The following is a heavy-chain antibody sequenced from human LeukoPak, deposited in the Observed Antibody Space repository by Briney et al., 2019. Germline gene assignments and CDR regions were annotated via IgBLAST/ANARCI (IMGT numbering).Heavy chain of an antibody. CDR1: GFTFSPYG. J-gene: IGHJ6*02. CDR2: ISYDGSNK. CDR3: AKEALRFLDV. V-gene: IGHV3-30*18. Sequence: GGSLRLSCVASGFTFSPYGMHWVRQAPGKGLEWVASISYDGSNKYYGESVKGRCTISRDNSRNTLYLQMNSLRAEDTAVYYCAKEALRFLDVWGQGTTVTVSS.